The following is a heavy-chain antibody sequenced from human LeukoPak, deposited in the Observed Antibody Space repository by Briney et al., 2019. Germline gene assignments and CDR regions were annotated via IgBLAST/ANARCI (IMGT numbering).Heavy chain of an antibody. Sequence: GGSLRLSCAASGFTVSSNYMSWVRQAPGKGLEWVSVIYSGGSTYYADSVKGRFTISRDNSKNTLYLQMNRLRAEDTAVYYCARDADYGGKGYYYYYYMDVWGKGTTVTVSS. D-gene: IGHD4-23*01. V-gene: IGHV3-66*02. CDR2: IYSGGST. CDR1: GFTVSSNY. J-gene: IGHJ6*03. CDR3: ARDADYGGKGYYYYYYMDV.